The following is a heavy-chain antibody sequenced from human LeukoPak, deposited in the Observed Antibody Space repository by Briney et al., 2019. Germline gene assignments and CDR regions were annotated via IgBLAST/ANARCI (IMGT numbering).Heavy chain of an antibody. CDR1: GFTVSSNY. V-gene: IGHV3-53*01. D-gene: IGHD6-13*01. Sequence: GGSLRLSCAASGFTVSSNYMSWVRQAPGKGLEWVSVIYSGGSTYYADSVKGRFTISRDNSKNTLYLQMNSLRAEDTAVYYCARWVAAAGKSYYYYYYYMDVWGKGTTFTVSS. CDR3: ARWVAAAGKSYYYYYYYMDV. CDR2: IYSGGST. J-gene: IGHJ6*03.